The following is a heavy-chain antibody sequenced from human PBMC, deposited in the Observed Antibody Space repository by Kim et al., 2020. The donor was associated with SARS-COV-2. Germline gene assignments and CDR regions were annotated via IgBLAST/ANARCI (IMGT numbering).Heavy chain of an antibody. D-gene: IGHD3-10*01. Sequence: GGSLRLSCAASGFTFSSYGMHWVRQAPGKGLEWVAVISYDGSNKYYADSVKGRFTISRDNSKNTLYLQMNSLRAEDTAVYYCAKESGSGCYYAWTYSYYGGDVWGQGTTVTVS. CDR1: GFTFSSYG. CDR3: AKESGSGCYYAWTYSYYGGDV. V-gene: IGHV3-30*18. J-gene: IGHJ6*02. CDR2: ISYDGSNK.